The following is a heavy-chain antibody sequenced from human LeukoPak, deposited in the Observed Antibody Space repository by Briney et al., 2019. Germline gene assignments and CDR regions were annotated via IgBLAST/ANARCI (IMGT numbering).Heavy chain of an antibody. CDR3: ARYSSSTSFDY. CDR1: VFTFSSCD. Sequence: GGPLRLSCAASVFTFSSCDMHGLREATGEGVEGVSSIGTAGDTYYPGSVKGRFTISRENAKDSLYLQMNSLRAGDTAVYYCARYSSSTSFDYCGQGTLVTVSS. CDR2: IGTAGDT. V-gene: IGHV3-13*01. J-gene: IGHJ4*02. D-gene: IGHD6-13*01.